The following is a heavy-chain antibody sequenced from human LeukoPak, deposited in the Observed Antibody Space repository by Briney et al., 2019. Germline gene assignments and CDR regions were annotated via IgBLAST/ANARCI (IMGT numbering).Heavy chain of an antibody. D-gene: IGHD6-13*01. CDR3: ASKRSSSSWYEWFDP. J-gene: IGHJ5*02. CDR2: ISPNTGAT. Sequence: GASVKVSCMASGYTFTGYYIHWMRQAPGQGLEWMGGISPNTGATNYAQKFLGRVTMTRDASISTAYMELSRLRSDDTAVYYCASKRSSSSWYEWFDPWGQGTLVTVSS. CDR1: GYTFTGYY. V-gene: IGHV1-2*02.